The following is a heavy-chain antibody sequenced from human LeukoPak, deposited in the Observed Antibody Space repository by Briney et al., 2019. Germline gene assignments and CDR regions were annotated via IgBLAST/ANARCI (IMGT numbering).Heavy chain of an antibody. CDR1: GYSISSGYY. J-gene: IGHJ4*02. D-gene: IGHD6-13*01. V-gene: IGHV4-38-2*01. CDR3: ARLRSSSWYDY. CDR2: IYHSGST. Sequence: SETLSLTCAVSGYSISSGYYWGWIRQPPGKGLEWIGSIYHSGSTYYNASLKSQVTISVDTSKNQFSLKLSSVTAADTAVYYCARLRSSSWYDYWGQGTLVTVSS.